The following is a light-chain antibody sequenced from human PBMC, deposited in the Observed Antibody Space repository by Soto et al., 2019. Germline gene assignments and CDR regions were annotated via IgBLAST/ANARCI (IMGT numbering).Light chain of an antibody. CDR2: GYN. V-gene: IGLV1-40*01. J-gene: IGLJ2*01. CDR1: SSNIGAGYD. Sequence: QPVLTQPPSVSGAPGQRVTISCTGSSSNIGAGYDVHWYQQLPGTAPKLLIYGYNNRPSGVPDRFSGSKSGTSASLAITGLQAEDEADYYCQSYDSSLSVVFGGGTKLTVL. CDR3: QSYDSSLSVV.